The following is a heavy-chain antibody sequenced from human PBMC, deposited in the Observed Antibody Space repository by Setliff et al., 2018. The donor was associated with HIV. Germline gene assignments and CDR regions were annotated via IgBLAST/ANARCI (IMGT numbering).Heavy chain of an antibody. CDR1: GGTFSSYA. V-gene: IGHV1-69*10. J-gene: IGHJ3*02. CDR3: ASTSSTKTLPDAFDI. CDR2: IITILGIA. D-gene: IGHD2-2*01. Sequence: GASVKVSCKASGGTFSSYAISWVRQAPGQGLEWMGGIITILGIANYAQKFQGRVTITADKSTSTAYMELSSLRSEYTAVYYCASTSSTKTLPDAFDIWGQGTMVTVSS.